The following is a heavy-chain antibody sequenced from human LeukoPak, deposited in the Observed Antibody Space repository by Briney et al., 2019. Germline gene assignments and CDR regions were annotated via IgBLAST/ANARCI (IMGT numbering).Heavy chain of an antibody. CDR1: GGPISSYY. D-gene: IGHD3-10*01. J-gene: IGHJ4*02. Sequence: PSETLSLTCTVSGGPISSYYWSWIRQPPGKGLEWIGYIYYSGSTNYNPSLKSRVTISVDTSKNQFSLKLSSVTAADTAVYYCARARGFGELFDYWGQGTLVTVSS. V-gene: IGHV4-59*01. CDR2: IYYSGST. CDR3: ARARGFGELFDY.